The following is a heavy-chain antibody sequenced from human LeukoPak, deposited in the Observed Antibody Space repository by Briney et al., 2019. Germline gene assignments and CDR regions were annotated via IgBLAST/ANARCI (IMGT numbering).Heavy chain of an antibody. CDR1: GFTFDDYA. CDR2: ISWNSGSI. Sequence: PGRSLRLSCAASGFTFDDYAMQWVRQAPGKGLEWVSGISWNSGSIGYADSVKGRFTISRDNAKNSLYLQMNSLRAEDTALYYCAKDITRFLEWLLSYWGQGTLVTVSS. CDR3: AKDITRFLEWLLSY. V-gene: IGHV3-9*01. J-gene: IGHJ4*02. D-gene: IGHD3-3*01.